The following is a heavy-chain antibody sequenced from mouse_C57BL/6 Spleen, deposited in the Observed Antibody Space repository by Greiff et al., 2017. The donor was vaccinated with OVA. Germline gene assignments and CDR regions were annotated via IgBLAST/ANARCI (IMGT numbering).Heavy chain of an antibody. Sequence: VQLQQSGAELVRPGASVKLSCKASGYNFTDYYINWVKQRPGQGLEWIARIYPGSGNTYYNEKFKGKATLTAEKSSSTAYMQLSSLTSEDSAVYFCARRGDYDGFAYWGQGTLVTVSA. V-gene: IGHV1-76*01. D-gene: IGHD2-4*01. CDR1: GYNFTDYY. CDR3: ARRGDYDGFAY. CDR2: IYPGSGNT. J-gene: IGHJ3*01.